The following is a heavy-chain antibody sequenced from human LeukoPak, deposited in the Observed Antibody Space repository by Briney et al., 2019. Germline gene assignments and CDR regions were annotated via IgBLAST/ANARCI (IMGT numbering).Heavy chain of an antibody. CDR1: GASMNGHY. V-gene: IGHV4-59*11. CDR2: ISDSGST. D-gene: IGHD2-21*02. Sequence: PSETLSLTCSVSGASMNGHYWTWIRLSPGKGLEWIGYISDSGSTSYNPSLRSRVIMALEASKTEFSLRLNSVTVADTAVYYCARVSRGAVTSNWFDPWGQGTLVTVSS. CDR3: ARVSRGAVTSNWFDP. J-gene: IGHJ5*02.